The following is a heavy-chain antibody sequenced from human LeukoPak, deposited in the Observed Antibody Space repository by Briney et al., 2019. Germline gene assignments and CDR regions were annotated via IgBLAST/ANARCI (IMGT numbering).Heavy chain of an antibody. J-gene: IGHJ6*03. V-gene: IGHV3-13*01. CDR3: ARGPPRGKYYYMDV. CDR1: GFTFSSFD. Sequence: GGSLRLSCAASGFTFSSFDMHWVRQPTGQGLEWVSTIGTASDTYYPGSVEGRFTLSRDNAKNSLYLQMNTLTAGDTAVYYCARGPPRGKYYYMDVWGKGTTVTVSS. D-gene: IGHD1-1*01. CDR2: IGTASDT.